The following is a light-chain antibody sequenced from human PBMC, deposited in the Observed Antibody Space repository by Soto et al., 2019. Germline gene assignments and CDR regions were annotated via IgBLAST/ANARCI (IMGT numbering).Light chain of an antibody. V-gene: IGKV3-15*01. CDR3: QEYTCWAAWT. J-gene: IGKJ1*01. Sequence: MVIAQAQETRYPSPGRASSRYSVSSQSVSSYLAWYQQKAGQAPRLLIYGASTRATGIPAGFSGSRSGTEFSVSLRSLHSEQSGAHPCQEYTCWAAWTVGRGTKVDI. CDR1: QSVSSY. CDR2: GAS.